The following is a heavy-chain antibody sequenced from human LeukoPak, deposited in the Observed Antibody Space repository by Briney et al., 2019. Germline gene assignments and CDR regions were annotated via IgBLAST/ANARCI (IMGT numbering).Heavy chain of an antibody. Sequence: SVKVSCKASGGTFSSYAISWVRQAPGQELEWMGGIIPIFGTANYAQKFQGRVTITADESTSTAYMELSSLRSEDTAVYYCARGGYSYGYSPDYWGQGTLVTVSS. CDR2: IIPIFGTA. CDR3: ARGGYSYGYSPDY. J-gene: IGHJ4*02. V-gene: IGHV1-69*13. CDR1: GGTFSSYA. D-gene: IGHD5-18*01.